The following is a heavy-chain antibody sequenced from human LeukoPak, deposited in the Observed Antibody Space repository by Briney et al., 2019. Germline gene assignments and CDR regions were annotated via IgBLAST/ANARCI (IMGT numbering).Heavy chain of an antibody. CDR2: IYYNGNT. Sequence: SETLSLTCTVSGGSISSYYWSWIRRPPGKGLEWIGYIYYNGNTNYNPSLKSRVTISVDTSKNQFSLKLSSVTAADTAVYYCARSESYYPSDYWGQGTLVTVSS. J-gene: IGHJ4*02. CDR3: ARSESYYPSDY. D-gene: IGHD3-10*01. CDR1: GGSISSYY. V-gene: IGHV4-59*01.